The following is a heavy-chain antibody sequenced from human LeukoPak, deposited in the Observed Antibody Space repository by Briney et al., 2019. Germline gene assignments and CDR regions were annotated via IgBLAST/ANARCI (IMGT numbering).Heavy chain of an antibody. CDR3: AIDLTAVTTAYFQH. Sequence: PGESLRLSCAASGFTFSTYSMNWVRQAPGKGLEWVASISSSSTYKYYADSVKGRFIISRDNAKNSLYLQVNTLRAEDTAVYYCAIDLTAVTTAYFQHWGQGTRVTVSS. V-gene: IGHV3-21*01. CDR2: ISSSSTYK. J-gene: IGHJ1*01. D-gene: IGHD4-17*01. CDR1: GFTFSTYS.